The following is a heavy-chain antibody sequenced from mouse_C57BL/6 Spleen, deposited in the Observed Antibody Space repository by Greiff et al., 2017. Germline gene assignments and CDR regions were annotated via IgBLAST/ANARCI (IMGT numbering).Heavy chain of an antibody. CDR1: GYTFTSYW. V-gene: IGHV1-55*01. CDR2: IYPGSGST. D-gene: IGHD2-4*01. CDR3: AKSTMIRRYFDY. J-gene: IGHJ2*01. Sequence: QVQLQQSGAELVKPGASVKMSCKASGYTFTSYWITWVKQRPGQGLEWIGDIYPGSGSTNYNEKFKSKATLTVDTSSSTAYMQLSSLTSEDSAVYYCAKSTMIRRYFDYWGQGTTLTVSS.